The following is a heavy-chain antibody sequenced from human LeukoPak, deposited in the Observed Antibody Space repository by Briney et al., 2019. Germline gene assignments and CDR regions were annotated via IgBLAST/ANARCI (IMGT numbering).Heavy chain of an antibody. CDR3: VPNRGDKFNP. D-gene: IGHD4-17*01. CDR1: GYTFTGYY. V-gene: IGHV1-46*01. Sequence: ASVKVSCKASGYTFTGYYMHWVRQAPGQGLEWMGLINPTRGSTGYAQKFQGRVTMTRDTSIGTAYMELSSLRSEDSAVYARVPNRGDKFNPWGQGTLVTVSS. J-gene: IGHJ5*02. CDR2: INPTRGST.